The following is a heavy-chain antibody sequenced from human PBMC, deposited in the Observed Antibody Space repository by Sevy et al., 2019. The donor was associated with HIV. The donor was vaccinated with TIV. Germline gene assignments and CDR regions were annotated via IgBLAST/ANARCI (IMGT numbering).Heavy chain of an antibody. Sequence: GGSLRLSCAASGFTFSSYWMSWVRQAPGKGLELISFINSGSTIISHADSVKGRFTISRDSVKKSVYLQMNSLRVEDTAVYYCARDGGYSDYGMDLWGQGTTVTVSS. CDR1: GFTFSSYW. CDR2: INSGSTII. V-gene: IGHV3-48*01. J-gene: IGHJ6*02. CDR3: ARDGGYSDYGMDL. D-gene: IGHD2-15*01.